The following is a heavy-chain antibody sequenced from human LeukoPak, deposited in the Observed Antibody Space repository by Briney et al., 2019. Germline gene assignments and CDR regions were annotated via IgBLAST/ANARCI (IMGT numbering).Heavy chain of an antibody. CDR2: IYHSGST. D-gene: IGHD2-15*01. Sequence: SQTLSLTCAVSGGSISSGGYSWSWIRQPPGKGLEWIGYIYHSGSTYYNPSLKSRVTISVDRSKNQLSLKLSSVTAADTAVYYCARDRGYCSGGSCYFNAFDIWGQGTMVTVSS. CDR3: ARDRGYCSGGSCYFNAFDI. J-gene: IGHJ3*02. CDR1: GGSISSGGYS. V-gene: IGHV4-30-2*01.